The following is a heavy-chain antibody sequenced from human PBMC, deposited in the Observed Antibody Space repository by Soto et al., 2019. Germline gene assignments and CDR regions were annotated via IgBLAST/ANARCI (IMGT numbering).Heavy chain of an antibody. CDR2: IYHSGST. CDR1: GDSINSSSW. CDR3: ARVGGFTIFFWFDP. J-gene: IGHJ5*02. D-gene: IGHD3-9*01. V-gene: IGHV4-4*02. Sequence: QVQLQESGPGLVKPSGTLSLTCAVSGDSINSSSWWTWVRQPPGKGLEWIGEIYHSGSTNYNPSLKSRVTISVDKSENQFSLKLSSVTAADTAMYYCARVGGFTIFFWFDPWGQGTLVTVSS.